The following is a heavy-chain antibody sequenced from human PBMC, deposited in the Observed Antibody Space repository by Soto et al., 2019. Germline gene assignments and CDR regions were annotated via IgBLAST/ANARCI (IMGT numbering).Heavy chain of an antibody. D-gene: IGHD3-22*01. V-gene: IGHV3-53*01. CDR1: GLTVSSNY. CDR2: IFSGGTT. J-gene: IGHJ4*02. Sequence: EVQLVESGGGLIQPGGSLRLSCAASGLTVSSNYMNWVRQAPGKGLEWVSVIFSGGTTYYADSVKGRFTISRDNSKNTLYLQMNSLRGDDTAVYYCARDVRTYFYASSGSQRAYYFDYWGQGTLVTVSS. CDR3: ARDVRTYFYASSGSQRAYYFDY.